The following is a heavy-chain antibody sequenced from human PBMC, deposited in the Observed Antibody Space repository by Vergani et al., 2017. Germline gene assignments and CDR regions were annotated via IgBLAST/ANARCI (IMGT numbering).Heavy chain of an antibody. J-gene: IGHJ6*02. D-gene: IGHD5-12*01. CDR2: ISYDGSNK. CDR3: ARDWGGYAYYYGMDV. CDR1: GFTFSSYG. V-gene: IGHV3-30*03. Sequence: QVQLVESGGGVVQPGRSLRLSCAASGFTFSSYGMHWVRQAPGKGLEWVAVISYDGSNKYYADSVKGRFTISRDNSKNTLYLQMNSLRAEDTAVYYCARDWGGYAYYYGMDVWGQGTTVTVSS.